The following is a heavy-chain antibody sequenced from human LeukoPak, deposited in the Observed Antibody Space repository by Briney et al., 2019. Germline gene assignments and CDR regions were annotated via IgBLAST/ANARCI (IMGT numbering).Heavy chain of an antibody. D-gene: IGHD3-10*01. Sequence: TSETLSLTCTVSGGSISSSSYYWGWIRQPPGKGLEWIGSIYYSGSTYYNPSLKSRVTISVDTSKNQFSLKLSSVTAADTAVYYCARGRSGSIWFGELRNWFDPWGQGTLVTVSS. CDR1: GGSISSSSYY. J-gene: IGHJ5*02. V-gene: IGHV4-39*07. CDR2: IYYSGST. CDR3: ARGRSGSIWFGELRNWFDP.